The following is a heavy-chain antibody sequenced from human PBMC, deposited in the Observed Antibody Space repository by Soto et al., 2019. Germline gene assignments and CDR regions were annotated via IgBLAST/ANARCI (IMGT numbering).Heavy chain of an antibody. Sequence: QVQLVESGGGLVQPGGSLRLSCTASGFTFSDYYMTWIRQAPGKGLESVSYISSSGTRMYDADSVKGRFTISRDNAKNSLYLQLNSLRAEDTAVYYCAREYYDVLTDYYRYYYIDVWGKGITVTVSS. CDR1: GFTFSDYY. CDR3: AREYYDVLTDYYRYYYIDV. V-gene: IGHV3-11*01. CDR2: ISSSGTRM. J-gene: IGHJ6*03. D-gene: IGHD3-9*01.